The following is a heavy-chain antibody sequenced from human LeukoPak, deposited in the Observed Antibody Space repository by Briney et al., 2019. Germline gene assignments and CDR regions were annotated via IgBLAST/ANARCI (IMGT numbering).Heavy chain of an antibody. CDR3: ARGYYDVLTGHPKNFDY. D-gene: IGHD3-9*01. V-gene: IGHV4-39*01. CDR2: IYYSGST. CDR1: GGSISSSSNY. J-gene: IGHJ4*02. Sequence: SETLSLTCTVSGGSISSSSNYWGWIRQSPGKGLEWIGRIYYSGSTYYSPSLKSRVTISVDTSNNQSSLKLSSVTAADTAVYYCARGYYDVLTGHPKNFDYWGQGTLVTVSS.